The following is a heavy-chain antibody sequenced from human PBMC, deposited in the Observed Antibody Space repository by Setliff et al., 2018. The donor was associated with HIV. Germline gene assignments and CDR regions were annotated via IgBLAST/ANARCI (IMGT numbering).Heavy chain of an antibody. V-gene: IGHV3-30*02. J-gene: IGHJ6*03. CDR3: AKSFNSGPTNWNIDV. CDR2: IQYDESNK. D-gene: IGHD1-20*01. Sequence: GGSLRLSCAVSGLTFSRYGFHWVRQVPGKGLDWVTFIQYDESNKYYGDSVRGRFTISRDNSKNTLYLQMNSLRSEDTAVYFCAKSFNSGPTNWNIDVWGTGTTVTAP. CDR1: GLTFSRYG.